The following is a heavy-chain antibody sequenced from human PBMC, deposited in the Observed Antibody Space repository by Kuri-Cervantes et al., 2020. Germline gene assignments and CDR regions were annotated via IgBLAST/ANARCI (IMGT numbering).Heavy chain of an antibody. J-gene: IGHJ6*02. V-gene: IGHV1-18*01. CDR2: ISAYNGNT. D-gene: IGHD1-26*01. Sequence: ASVKVSCKASGYTFTSYGISWVRQAPGQGLEWMGWISAYNGNTNYAQKLQGRVTMTTDTSTNTAYMELRSLRSDDTAVYYCAREYSGSYSRYYGMDVWGQGTTVTVSS. CDR3: AREYSGSYSRYYGMDV. CDR1: GYTFTSYG.